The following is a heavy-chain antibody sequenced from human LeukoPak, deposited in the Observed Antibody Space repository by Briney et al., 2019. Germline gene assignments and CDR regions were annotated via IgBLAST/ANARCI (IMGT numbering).Heavy chain of an antibody. Sequence: ASVKVSCKASGYTFTSYDINLVRQATGQGLEWMGWMNPNSGNTGYAQKFQGRVTITRNTSISTAYMELSSLRSEDTAVYYCARFRGLCWARLAIFDYWGQGTLVTVSS. CDR1: GYTFTSYD. CDR2: MNPNSGNT. J-gene: IGHJ4*02. CDR3: ARFRGLCWARLAIFDY. D-gene: IGHD2-21*01. V-gene: IGHV1-8*03.